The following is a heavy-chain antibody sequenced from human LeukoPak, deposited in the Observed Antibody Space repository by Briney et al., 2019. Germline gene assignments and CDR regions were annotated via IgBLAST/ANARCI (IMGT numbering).Heavy chain of an antibody. CDR3: ALGTINKDFYFGMDV. J-gene: IGHJ6*02. D-gene: IGHD2-8*01. Sequence: PGVSLRLSCAASGFTFSDYYMTWLRQAPGKGLEWLSYISNSGDTVFYADSVKGRFTVSRDNAKRSLYLQIESLRDDDTAVYHCALGTINKDFYFGMDVWGQGTTVTVSS. CDR1: GFTFSDYY. V-gene: IGHV3-11*01. CDR2: ISNSGDTV.